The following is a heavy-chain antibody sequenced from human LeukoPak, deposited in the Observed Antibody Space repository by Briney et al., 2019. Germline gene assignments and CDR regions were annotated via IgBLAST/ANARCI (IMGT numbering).Heavy chain of an antibody. CDR3: ARDCSGGSCYSEGLSDAFDI. CDR2: IYYSGST. D-gene: IGHD2-15*01. CDR1: GGSISSYY. V-gene: IGHV4-59*01. Sequence: SETLSLTCTVSGGSISSYYWSWIRQPPGKGLEWIGYIYYSGSTNYNPSLKSRVTISVDTSKNQFSLKLSSVTAADTAVYYCARDCSGGSCYSEGLSDAFDIWGQGTMVTVSS. J-gene: IGHJ3*02.